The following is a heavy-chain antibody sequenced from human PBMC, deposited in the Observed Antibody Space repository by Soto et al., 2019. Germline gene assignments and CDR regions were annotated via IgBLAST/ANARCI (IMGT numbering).Heavy chain of an antibody. CDR1: GYSFTSYW. Sequence: GESLKISCKGSGYSFTSYWIGWVRQMPGKGLEWMGIIYPGDSDTRYSPSFQGQVTISADKSISTAYLQWSSLKASDTAMYYCERVTKTSFYYYGMDVWGQGPTVTVYS. J-gene: IGHJ6*02. CDR2: IYPGDSDT. V-gene: IGHV5-51*01. D-gene: IGHD4-4*01. CDR3: ERVTKTSFYYYGMDV.